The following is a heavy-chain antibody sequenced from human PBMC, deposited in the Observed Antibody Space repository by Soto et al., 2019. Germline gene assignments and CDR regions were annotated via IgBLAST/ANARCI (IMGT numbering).Heavy chain of an antibody. CDR2: VNAYNGNT. V-gene: IGHV1-18*01. J-gene: IGHJ4*02. CDR3: ARASRYYWNYMMY. Sequence: QVQLVQSGAEVKKPGASVKVSCKASGYTFSNDALTWVRQAPGQGLEWMGWVNAYNGNTNYAQKFKGRVTMTTDTSTSTAYMEIRSLRYDDTAVYFCARASRYYWNYMMYWGQGTLVTVSS. D-gene: IGHD1-7*01. CDR1: GYTFSNDA.